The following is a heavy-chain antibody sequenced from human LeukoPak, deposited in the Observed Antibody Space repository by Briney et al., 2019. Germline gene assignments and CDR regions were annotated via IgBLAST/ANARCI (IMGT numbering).Heavy chain of an antibody. V-gene: IGHV4-59*01. CDR1: GGSISSYY. Sequence: SETLSLTCTVSGGSISSYYWSWIRQPPGKGLEWIGFMHYSGSTSHHPSLQNRVTISADTSKNQLSLKLSSVTAADTAVYFCAGVTTAGTGPDYWGQGTLVTVPS. J-gene: IGHJ4*02. CDR2: MHYSGST. CDR3: AGVTTAGTGPDY. D-gene: IGHD6-13*01.